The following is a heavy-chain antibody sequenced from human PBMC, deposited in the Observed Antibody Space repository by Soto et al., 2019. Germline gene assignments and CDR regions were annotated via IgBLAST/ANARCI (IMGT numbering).Heavy chain of an antibody. V-gene: IGHV3-73*02. CDR1: GFTFSGSA. CDR3: ARHALQFCGGDCYLLPYFDL. Sequence: EVQLVESGGGLVQPGGSLKLSCAASGFTFSGSAMHWVRQASGKGLEWVGRIRSKANNYATVYAASVKGRFTISRDDSYNTADVQMNGLKTEATAVYYCARHALQFCGGDCYLLPYFDLWGRGTLVTVSS. D-gene: IGHD2-21*02. CDR2: IRSKANNYAT. J-gene: IGHJ2*01.